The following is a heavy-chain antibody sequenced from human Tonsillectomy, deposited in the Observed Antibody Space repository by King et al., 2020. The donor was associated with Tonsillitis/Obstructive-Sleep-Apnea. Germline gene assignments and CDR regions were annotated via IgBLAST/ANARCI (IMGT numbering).Heavy chain of an antibody. J-gene: IGHJ6*03. CDR2: INHSGIT. CDR1: GGSFSGYY. V-gene: IGHV4-34*01. Sequence: VQLQQWGAGLLKPSETLSLTCAVYGGSFSGYYWIWIRQPPGKGLEWIGEINHSGITHYNPSLKIGVPISVDTTKNQISLKRSSVTAADTAVYYCARRYCSSTSCYSGEYYFYYYMDVWGKGTTVTVSS. D-gene: IGHD2-2*01. CDR3: ARRYCSSTSCYSGEYYFYYYMDV.